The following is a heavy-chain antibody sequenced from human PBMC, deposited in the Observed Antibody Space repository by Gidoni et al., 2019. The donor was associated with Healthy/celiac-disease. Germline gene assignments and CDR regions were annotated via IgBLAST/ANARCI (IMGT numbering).Heavy chain of an antibody. CDR2: IYHSGST. Sequence: QVQLQESGPGLVKPSETLSLTCAVSGYSISSGYYWGWIRQPPGKGLEWIGSIYHSGSTYYNPSLKSRVTISVDTSKNQFSLKLSSVTAADTAVYYCARHGLLRPAAFDIWGQGTMVTVSS. V-gene: IGHV4-38-2*01. J-gene: IGHJ3*02. CDR3: ARHGLLRPAAFDI. CDR1: GYSISSGYY.